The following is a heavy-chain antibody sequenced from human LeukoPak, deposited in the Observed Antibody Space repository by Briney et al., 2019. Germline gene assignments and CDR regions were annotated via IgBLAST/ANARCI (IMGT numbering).Heavy chain of an antibody. J-gene: IGHJ4*02. D-gene: IGHD2-21*01. CDR2: IWHDGRSI. V-gene: IGHV3-33*06. Sequence: GKSLRLSCVASGFSFSTHGMHWVRQAPGKGLEWVAVIWHDGRSIYNEDSVKGRFTISRDTSENTVYLQMNSLRAEDTAVYYCAKGCRTLWVNYFDDWGQGTPVPVSS. CDR3: AKGCRTLWVNYFDD. CDR1: GFSFSTHG.